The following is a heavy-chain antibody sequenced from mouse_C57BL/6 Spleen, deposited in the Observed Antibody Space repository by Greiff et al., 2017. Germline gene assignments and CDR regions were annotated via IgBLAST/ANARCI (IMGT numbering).Heavy chain of an antibody. CDR2: ISSGGDYI. CDR3: TSGYYYAMDY. V-gene: IGHV5-9-1*02. CDR1: GFTFSSYA. Sequence: EVKLVESGEGLVKPGGSLKLSCAASGFTFSSYAMSWVRQTPEKRLEWVAYISSGGDYIYYADTVKGRVTISRDNARNNLYRQMSSLKSEDTAMYYCTSGYYYAMDYWGQGTSVTVSS. J-gene: IGHJ4*01.